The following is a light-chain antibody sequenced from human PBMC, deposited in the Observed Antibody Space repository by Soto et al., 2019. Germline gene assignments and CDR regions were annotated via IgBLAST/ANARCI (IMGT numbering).Light chain of an antibody. V-gene: IGKV3-15*01. CDR1: QSLTTD. J-gene: IGKJ1*01. CDR3: QQYGSSPWT. CDR2: GAS. Sequence: EIVMTQSPATLSLSPGERATLSCRASQSLTTDLAWYQQKPGQPPRLLIYGASTRATDFPARFSGSGSGTDFTLTISSLEPEDFAVYYCQQYGSSPWTFGQGTKVDIK.